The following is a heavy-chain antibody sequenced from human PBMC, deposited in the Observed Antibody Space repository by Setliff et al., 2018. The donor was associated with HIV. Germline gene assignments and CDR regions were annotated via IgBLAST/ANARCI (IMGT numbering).Heavy chain of an antibody. V-gene: IGHV1-2*02. CDR1: GYTFNDYN. D-gene: IGHD2-21*02. CDR3: ATDPDGGNSDG. Sequence: ASVKVSCKASGYTFNDYNIQWIRQAPGQGLEWMGWVNTRSGNTNYAQKFKGRVTMTMHTSTDTVYMELSSLRSEDPAVYYCATDPDGGNSDGWGQGTLINVSS. J-gene: IGHJ4*02. CDR2: VNTRSGNT.